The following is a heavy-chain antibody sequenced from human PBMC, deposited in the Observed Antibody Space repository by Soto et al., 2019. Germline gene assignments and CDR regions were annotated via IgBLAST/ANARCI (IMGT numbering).Heavy chain of an antibody. CDR2: ISCCGGST. CDR3: AKADGEQWLIPHLDN. V-gene: IGHV3-23*01. D-gene: IGHD6-19*01. Sequence: GGSLRLSCEASGFNFKKFAMGWVRQAPGEGLEWVSGISCCGGSTFYADSVKGRFSLARDDSKNTLSLQLNSLRVEDTAHYYCAKADGEQWLIPHLDNWGQGTQVTVLL. J-gene: IGHJ1*01. CDR1: GFNFKKFA.